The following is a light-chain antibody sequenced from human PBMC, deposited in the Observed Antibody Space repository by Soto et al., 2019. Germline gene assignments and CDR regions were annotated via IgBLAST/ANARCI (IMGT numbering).Light chain of an antibody. Sequence: QSALTQPPSASGTPGQRVTISASGSSSNIGSNTVSWYQQLPGTAPKLLIYDNDERPSGVPARFSGSKSGTSASLAISGLQSEDEGDYYCATWDDSRNGYVFGPGTKVTV. CDR3: ATWDDSRNGYV. V-gene: IGLV1-44*01. J-gene: IGLJ1*01. CDR2: DND. CDR1: SSNIGSNT.